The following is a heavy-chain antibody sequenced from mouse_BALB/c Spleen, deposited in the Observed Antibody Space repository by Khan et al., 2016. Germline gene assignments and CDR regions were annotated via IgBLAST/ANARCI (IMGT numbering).Heavy chain of an antibody. Sequence: QVQLKESGPGLVAPSQSLSITCTASGFSLTGYGVHWVRQPPGKGLEWLGMICGDGSSDYNSPPKSRLSTSTDNSKQQVCLRINSLQADDTARYYCARVWGDYWGQGTSVTVSS. CDR1: GFSLTGYG. V-gene: IGHV2-6-7*01. CDR3: ARVWGDY. J-gene: IGHJ4*01. D-gene: IGHD1-1*02. CDR2: ICGDGSS.